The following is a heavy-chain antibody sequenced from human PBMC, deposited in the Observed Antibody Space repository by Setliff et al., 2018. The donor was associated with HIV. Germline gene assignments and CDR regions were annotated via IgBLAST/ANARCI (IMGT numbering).Heavy chain of an antibody. V-gene: IGHV1-8*02. CDR3: ARGTAPRPASVLEFLEWLFPNWFDP. CDR1: GYNFTDYD. Sequence: ASVKVSCKASGYNFTDYDINWVRQATGQGLEWMGWMNPNNGNTGYAEKFQGRVTMTRDTSISTAYMELSSLRSDDTAVYYCARGTAPRPASVLEFLEWLFPNWFDPWGQGTL. J-gene: IGHJ5*02. D-gene: IGHD3-3*02. CDR2: MNPNNGNT.